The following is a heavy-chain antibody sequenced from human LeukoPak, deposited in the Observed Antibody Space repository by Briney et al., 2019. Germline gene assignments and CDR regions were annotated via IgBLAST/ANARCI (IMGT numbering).Heavy chain of an antibody. J-gene: IGHJ5*02. CDR3: VTAYDQ. V-gene: IGHV1-2*02. CDR1: GYRFSDSY. Sequence: GASVKVSCKASGYRFSDSYIHWVRQAPGHGFEWMGWINPSSGDTKYARMFQGRVTMTTGAAIGTAYMELSGLTSADTAIYFCVTAYDQWGQGTLVTVSS. CDR2: INPSSGDT.